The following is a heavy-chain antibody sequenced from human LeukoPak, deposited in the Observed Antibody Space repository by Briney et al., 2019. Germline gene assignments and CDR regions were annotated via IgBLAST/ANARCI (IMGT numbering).Heavy chain of an antibody. Sequence: GGSLRLSCAASGFTFSSYSMNWVRQAPGKGLEWVSSISSSSSYIYYADSVKGRFNISRDNAKNSLYLQMNSLRAEDTAVYYRARDGLAVAGSPVYFDYWGQGTPVTVSS. CDR2: ISSSSSYI. V-gene: IGHV3-21*01. CDR1: GFTFSSYS. D-gene: IGHD6-19*01. CDR3: ARDGLAVAGSPVYFDY. J-gene: IGHJ4*02.